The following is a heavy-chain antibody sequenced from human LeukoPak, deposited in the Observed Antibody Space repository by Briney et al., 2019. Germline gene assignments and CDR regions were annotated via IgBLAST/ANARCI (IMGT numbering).Heavy chain of an antibody. CDR2: ISGSGGST. CDR3: AKDVFIHYNLPAPFDY. J-gene: IGHJ4*02. CDR1: GFTFSSYA. V-gene: IGHV3-23*01. D-gene: IGHD5-24*01. Sequence: GGSLRLSCAASGFTFSSYAMSWVRQAPGKGLKWVSAISGSGGSTYYADSVKGRFTISRDNSKNTLYLQMNSLRAEDTAVYYCAKDVFIHYNLPAPFDYWGQGTLVTVSS.